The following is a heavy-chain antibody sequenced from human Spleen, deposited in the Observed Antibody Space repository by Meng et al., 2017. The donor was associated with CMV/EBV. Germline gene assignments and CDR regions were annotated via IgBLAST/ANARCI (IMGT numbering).Heavy chain of an antibody. Sequence: SLKISCAAYGFTFDDYAMHWVRQAPGKGLEWVSGISWNSGSIGYADSVKGRFTISRDNSRNTLYLQMDSLRPEDTAVYYCARREIRGYNEGLYSFNVWGQGTRVTVSS. CDR1: GFTFDDYA. J-gene: IGHJ3*01. CDR3: ARREIRGYNEGLYSFNV. V-gene: IGHV3-9*01. CDR2: ISWNSGSI. D-gene: IGHD5-18*01.